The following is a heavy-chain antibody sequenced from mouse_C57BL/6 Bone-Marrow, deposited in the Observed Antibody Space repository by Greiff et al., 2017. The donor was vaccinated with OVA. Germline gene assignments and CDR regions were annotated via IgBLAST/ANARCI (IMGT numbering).Heavy chain of an antibody. CDR1: GFTFSSYA. J-gene: IGHJ3*01. CDR2: ISDGGSYT. Sequence: EVKLVESGGGLVKPGGSLKLSCAASGFTFSSYAMSWVRQTPEKRLEWVATISDGGSYTYYPHNVKGRFTISRDNAKNNLYLQMSHLKSEDTAMYYCGREGTTVVARRFAYWGQGTLVTVSA. CDR3: GREGTTVVARRFAY. V-gene: IGHV5-4*01. D-gene: IGHD1-1*01.